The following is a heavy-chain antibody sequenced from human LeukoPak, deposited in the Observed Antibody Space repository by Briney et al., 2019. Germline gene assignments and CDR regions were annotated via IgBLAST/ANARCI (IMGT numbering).Heavy chain of an antibody. Sequence: GGSLRLSCAASGFTFSSYAMSWVRQAPGKGLEWVSAISGSGGSTYYADSVKGRFTISRDNSKNTLYLQMNSLRAEDTAVYYCARAEYGDYPSYYMDVWGKGTTVTISS. CDR3: ARAEYGDYPSYYMDV. J-gene: IGHJ6*03. CDR2: ISGSGGST. V-gene: IGHV3-23*01. D-gene: IGHD4-17*01. CDR1: GFTFSSYA.